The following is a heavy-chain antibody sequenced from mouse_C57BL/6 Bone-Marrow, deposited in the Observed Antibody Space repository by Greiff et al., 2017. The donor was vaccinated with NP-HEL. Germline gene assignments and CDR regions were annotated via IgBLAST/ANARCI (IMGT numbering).Heavy chain of an antibody. J-gene: IGHJ2*01. CDR2: ISSGGSYT. CDR1: GFTFSSYG. V-gene: IGHV5-6*02. D-gene: IGHD2-1*01. Sequence: EVKVVESGGDLVKPGGSLKLSCAASGFTFSSYGMSWVRQTPHKRLEWVATISSGGSYTYYPDSVKGRFTISRDNAKNTLYLQMSSLKSEDTAMYYCARRSTMVTFDYWGQGTTLTVSS. CDR3: ARRSTMVTFDY.